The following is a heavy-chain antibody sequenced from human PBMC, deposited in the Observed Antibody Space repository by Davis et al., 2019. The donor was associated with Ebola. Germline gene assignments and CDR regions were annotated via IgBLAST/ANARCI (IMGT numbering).Heavy chain of an antibody. Sequence: PSETLSLTCTVSGGSISSYYWSWIRQPAGKGLDWIGRIYTSGSTNYNPSLKSRVTMSVDTSKNQFSLRLSSVTAADTAVYYYVRGGYYFDYWGQGTLVAVSS. CDR3: VRGGYYFDY. D-gene: IGHD3-16*01. CDR2: IYTSGST. V-gene: IGHV4-4*07. J-gene: IGHJ4*02. CDR1: GGSISSYY.